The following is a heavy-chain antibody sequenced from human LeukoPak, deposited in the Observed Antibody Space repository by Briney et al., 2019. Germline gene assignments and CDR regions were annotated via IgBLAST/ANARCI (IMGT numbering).Heavy chain of an antibody. CDR2: ISGSGGST. CDR3: AKDFVDTPGAFDM. CDR1: GFTFSSYA. J-gene: IGHJ3*02. Sequence: GGSLRLSCAASGFTFSSYAMSWVRQAPGKGLEWVSAISGSGGSTYYADSVKGRFTISRDNSKNTLYLQMNRLRAEDTAVYYCAKDFVDTPGAFDMWGRGTMVTVSS. V-gene: IGHV3-23*01. D-gene: IGHD5-18*01.